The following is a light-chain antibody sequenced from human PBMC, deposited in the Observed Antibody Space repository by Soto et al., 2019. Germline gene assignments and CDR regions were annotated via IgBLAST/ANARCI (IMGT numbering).Light chain of an antibody. CDR1: QSVSSW. V-gene: IGKV1-5*03. Sequence: IQLTQFPSSLYASVGDRVTITCRASQSVSSWLAWYQQKPGKAPQLLIEKASTLESGVPSRFSGSGSGTDFTLTFNSLRPKDYATYCCQQCPSCPITYGQGTQLEIK. CDR2: KAS. CDR3: QQCPSCPIT. J-gene: IGKJ5*01.